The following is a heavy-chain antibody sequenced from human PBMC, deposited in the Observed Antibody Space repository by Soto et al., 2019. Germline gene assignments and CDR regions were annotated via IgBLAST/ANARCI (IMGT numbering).Heavy chain of an antibody. CDR3: ARQMVRGVMRESVDY. CDR2: IIPIFGTA. CDR1: GGTFSSYA. D-gene: IGHD3-10*01. V-gene: IGHV1-69*12. J-gene: IGHJ4*02. Sequence: QVQLVQSGAEVKKPGSSVKVSCKASGGTFSSYAISWVRQAPGQGLEWMGGIIPIFGTANYAQKFQGRVTITADESTSTAYMELSSVRSEDTAVYYCARQMVRGVMRESVDYWGQGTLVTVSS.